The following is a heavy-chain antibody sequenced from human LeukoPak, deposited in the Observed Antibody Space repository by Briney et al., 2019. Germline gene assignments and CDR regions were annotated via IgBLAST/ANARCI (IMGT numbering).Heavy chain of an antibody. Sequence: SETLSLTCTVSGGSISPYYWSWIRQPPGKGLEWLGYIYYSGNTDYNPSLKSRVAISVDTSKNQFSLKLSSVTAADTAVYYCASAGATGYYYYMDVWGKGTTVTVSS. CDR1: GGSISPYY. CDR3: ASAGATGYYYYMDV. CDR2: IYYSGNT. J-gene: IGHJ6*03. D-gene: IGHD5-12*01. V-gene: IGHV4-59*01.